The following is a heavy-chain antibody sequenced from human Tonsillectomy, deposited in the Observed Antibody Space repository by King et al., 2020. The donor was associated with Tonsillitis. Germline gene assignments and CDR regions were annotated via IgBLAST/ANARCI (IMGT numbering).Heavy chain of an antibody. J-gene: IGHJ6*02. Sequence: LQLQESGPGLVKPSETLSLTCTVSGGSISSSSYYWGWIRQPPGKGLEWIGSIYYSGSTYYNPSLKSRVTISVDTSENQFSLKLSSVTAADTAVYYCARTLRSSYYYYYGMDVWGQGTTVTVSS. D-gene: IGHD4-17*01. CDR1: GGSISSSSYY. V-gene: IGHV4-39*07. CDR2: IYYSGST. CDR3: ARTLRSSYYYYYGMDV.